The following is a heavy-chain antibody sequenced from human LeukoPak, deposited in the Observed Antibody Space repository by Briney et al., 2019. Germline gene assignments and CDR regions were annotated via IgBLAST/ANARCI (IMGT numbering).Heavy chain of an antibody. V-gene: IGHV1-3*01. CDR3: LKGTAVAEKYYYYGMDV. D-gene: IGHD6-19*01. Sequence: VASVTVSCKASEYTFTEYAVNWVRQAPGQRLEWMGWINAGNGNTKYSQKFQGRVTITRDTSASTAYMELSSLRSEDTAVYYCLKGTAVAEKYYYYGMDVWGQGTTVTVSS. J-gene: IGHJ6*02. CDR1: EYTFTEYA. CDR2: INAGNGNT.